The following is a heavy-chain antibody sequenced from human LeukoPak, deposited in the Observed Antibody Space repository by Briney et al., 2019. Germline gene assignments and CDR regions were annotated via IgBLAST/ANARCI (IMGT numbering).Heavy chain of an antibody. CDR1: GFTFSSYS. V-gene: IGHV3-48*02. J-gene: IGHJ6*02. CDR2: ISSSSSTI. D-gene: IGHD5-18*01. Sequence: GGSLRLSCAASGFTFSSYSMNWVRQAPGKGLEWVSYISSSSSTIYYADSVKGRFTISRDNAKNLLYLQMNSLRDEDTAVYYCARDEQLWLHGMDVWGQGTTVTVSS. CDR3: ARDEQLWLHGMDV.